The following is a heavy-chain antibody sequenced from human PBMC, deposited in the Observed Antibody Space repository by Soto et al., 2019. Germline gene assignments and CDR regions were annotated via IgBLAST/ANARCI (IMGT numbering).Heavy chain of an antibody. Sequence: SETLSLTCTVSGGSITSGGYYWNWIRQHPGKGLEWIGYIYYSGSTYYNPSLKSRVTISADTSKNQFSLKLSSVTAADTAVYYCAREGGYCSGGGCYRTPHWGQGTLVTVSS. CDR3: AREGGYCSGGGCYRTPH. D-gene: IGHD2-15*01. V-gene: IGHV4-31*03. J-gene: IGHJ4*02. CDR2: IYYSGST. CDR1: GGSITSGGYY.